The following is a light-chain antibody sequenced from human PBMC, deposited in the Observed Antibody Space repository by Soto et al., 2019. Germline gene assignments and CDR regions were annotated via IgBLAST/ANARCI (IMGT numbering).Light chain of an antibody. J-gene: IGLJ1*01. CDR1: SSDVGGYNH. V-gene: IGLV2-14*01. CDR2: EVS. CDR3: AAWDDSLNGYV. Sequence: QSALTQPASVSGSPGQSITISCTGTSSDVGGYNHVSWYQQHPGKAPKLMIYEVSNRPSGVSNRFSGSKSGNTASLTISGLQAEDEADYYCAAWDDSLNGYVFGTGTKVTVL.